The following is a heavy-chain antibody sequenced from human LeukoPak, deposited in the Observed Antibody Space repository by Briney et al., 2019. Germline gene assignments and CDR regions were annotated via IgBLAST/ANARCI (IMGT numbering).Heavy chain of an antibody. V-gene: IGHV1-2*06. J-gene: IGHJ5*02. CDR2: INPNTGGT. CDR3: AKVPPSITAAGNWLDP. D-gene: IGHD6-13*01. CDR1: GYTFTAYY. Sequence: ASVKVSCKASGYTFTAYYVHWVRQAPGQGLEWMGRINPNTGGTNYAQKFQGGVTMTRDTSITTAYMELSRLTSDDTAIYYCAKVPPSITAAGNWLDPWGQGALVTVSS.